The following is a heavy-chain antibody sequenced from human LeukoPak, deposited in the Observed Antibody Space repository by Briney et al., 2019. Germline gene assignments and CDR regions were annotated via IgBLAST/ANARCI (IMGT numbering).Heavy chain of an antibody. CDR3: ARGWNVDY. V-gene: IGHV3-74*01. CDR1: GFTFSNYY. D-gene: IGHD1-1*01. Sequence: GGSLRLSRATAGFTFSNYYMHWVRQARGKGLVWVSRIKTDGFTTTYADSVKGRFTISRDNAKNTLYLHMNSLRDDDTGVYFCARGWNVDYWGQGTLVAVSS. J-gene: IGHJ4*02. CDR2: IKTDGFTT.